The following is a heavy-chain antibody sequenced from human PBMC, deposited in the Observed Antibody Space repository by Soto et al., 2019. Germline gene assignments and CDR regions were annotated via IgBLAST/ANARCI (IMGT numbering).Heavy chain of an antibody. J-gene: IGHJ4*02. CDR2: ISGSGGST. V-gene: IGHV3-23*01. D-gene: IGHD6-19*01. CDR1: GFTFSSYA. Sequence: QAGGSLRLSCAASGFTFSSYAMSWVRQAPGKGLEWVSAISGSGGSTYYADSVKGRFTISRDNSKNTLYLQMNSLRAEDTAVYYCAKDASYSSGWYLPDYHFDYWGQGTLVIVSS. CDR3: AKDASYSSGWYLPDYHFDY.